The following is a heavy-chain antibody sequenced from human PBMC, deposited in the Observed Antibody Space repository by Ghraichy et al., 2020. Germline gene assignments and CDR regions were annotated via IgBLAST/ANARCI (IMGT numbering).Heavy chain of an antibody. D-gene: IGHD2-2*02. CDR3: ARDRWAPEYQLLYGAAFDI. V-gene: IGHV1-2*02. J-gene: IGHJ3*02. CDR2: INPNSGGT. CDR1: GYTFTGYY. Sequence: ASVKVSCKASGYTFTGYYMHWVRQAPGQGLEWMGWINPNSGGTNYAQKFQGRVTMTRDTSISTAYMELSRLRSDDTAVYYCARDRWAPEYQLLYGAAFDIWGQGTMVTVSS.